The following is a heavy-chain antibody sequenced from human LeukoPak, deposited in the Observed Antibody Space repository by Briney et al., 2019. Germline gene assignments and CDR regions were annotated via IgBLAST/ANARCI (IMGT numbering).Heavy chain of an antibody. Sequence: ASVKVPCKASGYTFTSYDINWLRQATGQGLEWMGWMNPNSGNTGYAQKFQGRVTITRNTSISTAYMELSSLRSEDTAVYYCARVTKDDAFDIWGQGTMVTVSS. D-gene: IGHD1-1*01. CDR3: ARVTKDDAFDI. CDR1: GYTFTSYD. V-gene: IGHV1-8*03. CDR2: MNPNSGNT. J-gene: IGHJ3*02.